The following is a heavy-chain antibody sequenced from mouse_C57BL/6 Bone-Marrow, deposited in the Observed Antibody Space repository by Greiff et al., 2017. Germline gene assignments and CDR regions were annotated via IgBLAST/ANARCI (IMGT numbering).Heavy chain of an antibody. CDR2: LRNKANGYTT. CDR1: GFTFTDYY. CDR3: ARCYYGSSYWYFDV. V-gene: IGHV7-3*01. D-gene: IGHD1-1*01. Sequence: EVHLVESGGGLVQPGGSLSLSCAASGFTFTDYYMSWVRQPPGKALEWLGFLRNKANGYTTEYSASVKGRFTISRDNSQSILYLQMKALRAEDSATYYCARCYYGSSYWYFDVWGTGTTVTVSS. J-gene: IGHJ1*03.